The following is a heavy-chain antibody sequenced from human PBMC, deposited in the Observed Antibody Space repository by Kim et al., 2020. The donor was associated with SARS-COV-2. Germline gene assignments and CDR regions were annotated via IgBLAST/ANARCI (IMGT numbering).Heavy chain of an antibody. D-gene: IGHD3-3*01. CDR3: ARAIDFWSGYGDY. V-gene: IGHV3-48*02. CDR2: ISSSSSTI. CDR1: GFTFSSYS. J-gene: IGHJ4*02. Sequence: GGSLRPSCAASGFTFSSYSMNWVRQAPGKGLEWVSYISSSSSTIYYADSVKGRFTISRDNAKNSLYLQMNSLRDEDTAVYYCARAIDFWSGYGDYWGQGTLVTVSS.